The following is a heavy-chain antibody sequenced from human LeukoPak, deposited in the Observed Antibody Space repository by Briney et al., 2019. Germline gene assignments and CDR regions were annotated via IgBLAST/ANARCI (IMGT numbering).Heavy chain of an antibody. CDR3: AKEYYDSSGYSLDN. Sequence: GGSLRLSCAASGFTFSNYAMSWVRQAPGKGLEWVSSISGSGGSTYYADSAKGRFTISRDNSKNTLYLQMISLRAEDTAVYYCAKEYYDSSGYSLDNWGQGTLVTVSS. CDR1: GFTFSNYA. D-gene: IGHD3-22*01. J-gene: IGHJ4*02. CDR2: ISGSGGST. V-gene: IGHV3-23*01.